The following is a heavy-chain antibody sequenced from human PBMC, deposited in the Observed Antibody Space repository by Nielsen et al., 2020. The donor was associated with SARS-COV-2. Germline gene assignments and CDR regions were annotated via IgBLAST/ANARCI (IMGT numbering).Heavy chain of an antibody. J-gene: IGHJ4*02. V-gene: IGHV3-21*01. CDR3: AKDAYDFWSGYSSDY. D-gene: IGHD3-3*01. Sequence: VRQMPGKGLEWVSSISSSSSYIYYTDSVKGRFTISRDNAKNSLYLQMNSLRAEDTAVYYCAKDAYDFWSGYSSDYWGQGTLVTVSS. CDR2: ISSSSSYI.